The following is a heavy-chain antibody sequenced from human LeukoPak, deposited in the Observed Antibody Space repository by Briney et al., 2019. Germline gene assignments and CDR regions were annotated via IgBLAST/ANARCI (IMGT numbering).Heavy chain of an antibody. CDR2: IYNSGNT. D-gene: IGHD6-19*01. J-gene: IGHJ4*02. CDR3: ARLSSQWLSLAYFDF. V-gene: IGHV4-39*01. Sequence: SDTLSLTCTVSGGSISRSSYYWGWIRQPPGKGLEWIGGIYNSGNTHYNPSLKSRVTILVDTTKNQFSLNVRSATAADTAMYYCARLSSQWLSLAYFDFWGQGALVTVSS. CDR1: GGSISRSSYY.